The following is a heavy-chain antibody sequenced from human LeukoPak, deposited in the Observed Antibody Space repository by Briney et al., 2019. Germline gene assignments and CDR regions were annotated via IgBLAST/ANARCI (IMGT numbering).Heavy chain of an antibody. CDR1: GGSFSGYY. D-gene: IGHD3-10*01. V-gene: IGHV4-34*01. CDR2: INHSGST. J-gene: IGHJ4*02. CDR3: ARGRHYYGSGSHYKRAYYFDY. Sequence: PSETLSLTCAVYGGSFSGYYWSWIRQPPGKGLEWIGEINHSGSTNYNPSLKSRVTISVDTSKNQFSLKLSSVTAADTAVYYCARGRHYYGSGSHYKRAYYFDYWGQGTLATVSS.